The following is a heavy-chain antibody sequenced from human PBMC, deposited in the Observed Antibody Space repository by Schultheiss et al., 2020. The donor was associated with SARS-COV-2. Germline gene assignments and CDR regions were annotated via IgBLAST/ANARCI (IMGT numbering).Heavy chain of an antibody. CDR3: ARADTPLVSLVQDLRGPNWYFDL. Sequence: GGSLRLSCAASGFTFSSYGMHWVRQAPGKGLEWVSSISSSSSYIYYADSVKGRFTISRDNAKNSLYLQMNSLRAEDTAVYYCARADTPLVSLVQDLRGPNWYFDLWGRGTLVTVSS. V-gene: IGHV3-21*04. CDR2: ISSSSSYI. CDR1: GFTFSSYG. J-gene: IGHJ2*01. D-gene: IGHD1-1*01.